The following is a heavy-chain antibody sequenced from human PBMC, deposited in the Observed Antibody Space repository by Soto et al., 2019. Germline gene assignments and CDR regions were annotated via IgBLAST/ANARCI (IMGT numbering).Heavy chain of an antibody. CDR2: IIPILNSP. J-gene: IGHJ6*02. CDR3: AREALYCTSATCPKFYDMDV. V-gene: IGHV1-69*13. CDR1: GGTFGSYA. D-gene: IGHD2-2*01. Sequence: ASVKVSCKASGGTFGSYAITWVRRAPGQGLEWLGGIIPILNSPAYAQKFQARVVITADEITNTAYMELNSLRFDDTAVYYCAREALYCTSATCPKFYDMDVWGQGTTVTVSS.